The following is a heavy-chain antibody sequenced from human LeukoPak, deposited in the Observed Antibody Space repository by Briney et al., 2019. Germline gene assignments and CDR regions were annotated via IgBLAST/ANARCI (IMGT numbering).Heavy chain of an antibody. CDR3: AKSRSGSANWALQIFDN. CDR1: GFTFSSYA. D-gene: IGHD1-1*01. Sequence: GGSLRLSCVASGFTFSSYAMHWVRQAPGKGLEWVAVISYDGSNKYYADSVKGRFTISRDNSNNTLFVQMNSLRAEDTAVYYCAKSRSGSANWALQIFDNWGQGALVTVSS. J-gene: IGHJ4*02. V-gene: IGHV3-30-3*02. CDR2: ISYDGSNK.